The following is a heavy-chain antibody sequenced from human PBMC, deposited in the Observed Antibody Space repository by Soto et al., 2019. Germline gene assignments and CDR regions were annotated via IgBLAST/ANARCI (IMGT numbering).Heavy chain of an antibody. CDR3: ARENEYCGGDCYSNAEYFQH. CDR1: GYTFTGYY. Sequence: QVQLVQSGAEVKKPGASVKVSCKASGYTFTGYYMHWVRQAPGQGLEWMGWINPNSGGTNYAQKLQGWVTMTRDTAISTAYMELSRLRSDDTAVYYCARENEYCGGDCYSNAEYFQHWGQGTLVTVSS. V-gene: IGHV1-2*04. D-gene: IGHD2-21*02. J-gene: IGHJ1*01. CDR2: INPNSGGT.